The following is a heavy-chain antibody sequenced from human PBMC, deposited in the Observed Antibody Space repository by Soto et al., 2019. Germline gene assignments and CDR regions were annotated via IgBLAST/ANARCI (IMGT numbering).Heavy chain of an antibody. D-gene: IGHD2-15*01. J-gene: IGHJ5*02. Sequence: QVQLVQSGAEVKKPGASVKVSCKASGYTFTSYYMHWVRQAPGQGLEWMGIIDPSGGGTSYAQKFQGRLTMTRDTCTSTVYMELSSLRSEDTAVYYCARDRVDCSGGNCWRSVEDTWGQGTLVTVSS. V-gene: IGHV1-46*01. CDR3: ARDRVDCSGGNCWRSVEDT. CDR2: IDPSGGGT. CDR1: GYTFTSYY.